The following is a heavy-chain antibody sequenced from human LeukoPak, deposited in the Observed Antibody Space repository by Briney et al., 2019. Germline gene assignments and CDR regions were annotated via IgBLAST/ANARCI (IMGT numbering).Heavy chain of an antibody. CDR2: ISYDGRDQ. V-gene: IGHV3-30*03. Sequence: GRSLRLSCAASGFTSSYYAMHWVRQAPGRGLEWVAVISYDGRDQKYADSVGGRFIISRDDSNKTLYLQLNSPRPDDTAIYYCARESGYSYNRGYLDSWGQGTLVTVSS. D-gene: IGHD5-18*01. CDR3: ARESGYSYNRGYLDS. J-gene: IGHJ4*02. CDR1: GFTSSYYA.